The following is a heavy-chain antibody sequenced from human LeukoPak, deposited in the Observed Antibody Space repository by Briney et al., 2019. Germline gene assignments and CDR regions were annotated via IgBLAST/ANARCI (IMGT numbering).Heavy chain of an antibody. Sequence: SETLSLTCTVSGGSISSYYWSWIRQPAGKGLEWIGYIYYSGSTNYNPSLKSRVTISVDTSKNQFSLKLSSVTAADTAVYYCARGGSTGTNLNWVDPWGQGTLVTVPS. J-gene: IGHJ5*02. CDR1: GGSISSYY. CDR3: ARGGSTGTNLNWVDP. CDR2: IYYSGST. V-gene: IGHV4-59*01. D-gene: IGHD1-1*01.